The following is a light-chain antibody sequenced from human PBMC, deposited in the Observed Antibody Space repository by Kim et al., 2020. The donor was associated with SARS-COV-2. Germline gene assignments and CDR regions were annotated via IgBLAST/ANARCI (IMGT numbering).Light chain of an antibody. J-gene: IGLJ1*01. Sequence: PGQSVTISCTGTSSDVGGYNYVSWYQQHPGKAPKLMIYDVSKRPSGVPDRFSGSKSGYTASLTISGLQAEDEADYYCCSYAGSYTSFGTGTKVTVL. CDR1: SSDVGGYNY. CDR3: CSYAGSYTS. V-gene: IGLV2-11*01. CDR2: DVS.